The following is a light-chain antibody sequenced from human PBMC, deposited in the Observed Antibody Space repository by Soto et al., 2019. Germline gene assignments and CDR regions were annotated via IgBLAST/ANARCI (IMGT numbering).Light chain of an antibody. CDR1: QSVRSNY. CDR2: GAS. Sequence: EIVLTQSPGTLSLSPGERATLSCRASQSVRSNYLAWYQQKPGQAPRLLMYGASSRATGIPDRFSGSGSGTDFTLTISSLEPEDFAVYYCQQYGGSPFTFGPGTKVDIK. CDR3: QQYGGSPFT. V-gene: IGKV3-20*01. J-gene: IGKJ3*01.